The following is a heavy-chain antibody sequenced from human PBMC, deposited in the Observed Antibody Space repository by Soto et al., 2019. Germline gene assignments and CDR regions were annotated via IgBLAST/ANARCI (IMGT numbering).Heavy chain of an antibody. J-gene: IGHJ5*02. CDR1: GGSISSGDYY. V-gene: IGHV4-30-4*01. CDR3: ARDRHPVVAAPRFDP. CDR2: IYYSGST. Sequence: SETLSLTCTVSGGSISSGDYYWSWIRQPPGKGLEWIGYIYYSGSTYYNPSLKSRVTISVDTSKNRFSLKLSSVTAADTAVYYCARDRHPVVAAPRFDPWGQGTLVTVSS. D-gene: IGHD2-15*01.